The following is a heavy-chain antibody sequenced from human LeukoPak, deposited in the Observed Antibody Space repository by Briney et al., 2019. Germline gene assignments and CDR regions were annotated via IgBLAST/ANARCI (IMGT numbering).Heavy chain of an antibody. CDR1: GFTFSSYS. V-gene: IGHV3-48*04. D-gene: IGHD3-10*02. J-gene: IGHJ6*04. CDR3: AELGITMIGGV. CDR2: ISSSGSTI. Sequence: GGSLRLSCAASGFTFSSYSVNWVRHAPGKGLEWVSYISSSGSTIYYADSVKGRFTISRDNAKNSLYLQMNSLRAEDTAVYYCAELGITMIGGVWGKGTTVTISS.